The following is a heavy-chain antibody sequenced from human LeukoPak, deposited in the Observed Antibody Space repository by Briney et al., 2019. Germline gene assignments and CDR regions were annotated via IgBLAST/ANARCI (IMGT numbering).Heavy chain of an antibody. V-gene: IGHV3-23*01. CDR1: GFTFSSYS. D-gene: IGHD6-13*01. CDR3: AKGGPYSSSWRFVY. J-gene: IGHJ4*02. CDR2: ISGSGGST. Sequence: GGSLRLSCAASGFTFSSYSMNWVRQAPGKGLEWVSAISGSGGSTYYADSVKGRCTISRDNSKNTLYLQMNSLGAEDTAVYYCAKGGPYSSSWRFVYWGQGTLVTVSS.